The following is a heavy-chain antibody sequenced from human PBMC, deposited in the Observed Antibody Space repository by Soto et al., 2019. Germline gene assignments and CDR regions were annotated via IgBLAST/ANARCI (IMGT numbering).Heavy chain of an antibody. CDR1: GFTFSNAW. CDR2: IKSKTAGGTT. CDR3: TTDIAAAGTGTHLIDYDYYYMYV. D-gene: IGHD6-13*01. V-gene: IGHV3-15*01. J-gene: IGHJ6*03. Sequence: EVQLVESGGGLVKPGGSLRLSCAASGFTFSNAWMSWVRQAPGTGLEWVGRIKSKTAGGTTDYAAPVKGRFTISRDDTQNTLYLQMHSLKTADPAAYYCTTDIAAAGTGTHLIDYDYYYMYVWGTRTPVPVSS.